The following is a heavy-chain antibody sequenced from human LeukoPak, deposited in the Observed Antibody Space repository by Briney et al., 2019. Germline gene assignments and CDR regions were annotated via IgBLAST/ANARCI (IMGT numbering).Heavy chain of an antibody. CDR2: IYYSGST. CDR1: GGSISSGGYY. J-gene: IGHJ5*02. D-gene: IGHD3-22*01. Sequence: SQTLSLTCTVSGGSISSGGYYWSWIRQHPGKGLEWIGYIYYSGSTYYNPSLKSRVTISVGTSKNQFSLKLSSVPAADTAVYYCAREMINQYIWFDPWGQGTLVTVSS. CDR3: AREMINQYIWFDP. V-gene: IGHV4-31*03.